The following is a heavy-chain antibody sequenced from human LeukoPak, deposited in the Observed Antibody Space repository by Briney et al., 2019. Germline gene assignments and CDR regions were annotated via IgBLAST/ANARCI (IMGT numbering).Heavy chain of an antibody. Sequence: PGGSLRLSCAASGFTFSSYSMNWVRQAPGKGLEWVSSISSSSSYIYYADSVKGRFTISRDNAKNSLYLQMNSLRAEDTAVYYCARVGGKWEPVYSWGQGTQVTVSS. D-gene: IGHD1-26*01. V-gene: IGHV3-21*01. J-gene: IGHJ5*02. CDR3: ARVGGKWEPVYS. CDR1: GFTFSSYS. CDR2: ISSSSSYI.